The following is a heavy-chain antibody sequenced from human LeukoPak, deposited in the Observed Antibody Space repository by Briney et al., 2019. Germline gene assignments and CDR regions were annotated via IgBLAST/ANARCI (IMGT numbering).Heavy chain of an antibody. Sequence: AVKVSCKASGGTFSSYAISWVRPAPGQGLDWMGGNIPIFGTANYAQKFQGRVTITADESTRTAYMELRSLRSEDTAVYYCARGVDIVVVPAATNWFDPWGQGTLVTVSS. CDR2: NIPIFGTA. CDR3: ARGVDIVVVPAATNWFDP. J-gene: IGHJ5*02. V-gene: IGHV1-69*01. D-gene: IGHD2-2*03. CDR1: GGTFSSYA.